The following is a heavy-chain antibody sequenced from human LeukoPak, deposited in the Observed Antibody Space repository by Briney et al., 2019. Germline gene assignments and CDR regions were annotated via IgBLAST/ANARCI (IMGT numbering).Heavy chain of an antibody. V-gene: IGHV3-73*01. Sequence: GGSLRLSCAASGFTFSGSAMHWVRQASGKGLEWVGRIRSKANSYATAYAASVKGRFTISRDDSKNTAYLQMNSLKTEDTAVYYCAKAPGRSTSYNYFDYWGQGTLVTVSS. CDR3: AKAPGRSTSYNYFDY. D-gene: IGHD2-2*01. CDR1: GFTFSGSA. CDR2: IRSKANSYAT. J-gene: IGHJ4*02.